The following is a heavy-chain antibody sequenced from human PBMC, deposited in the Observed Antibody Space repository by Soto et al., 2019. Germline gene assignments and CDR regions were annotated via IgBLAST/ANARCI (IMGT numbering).Heavy chain of an antibody. D-gene: IGHD3-3*01. J-gene: IGHJ4*02. CDR3: ARAHITIFGVVTVFDY. Sequence: QVQLQQWGAGLLKPSETLSLTCAVYGGSFSGYYWSWIRQPPGKGLEWIGEINHSGSTNYNPSLKSRVTISVDRSKNQFSLKLSSVTAADTAVYYCARAHITIFGVVTVFDYWGQGTLVTVSS. V-gene: IGHV4-34*01. CDR2: INHSGST. CDR1: GGSFSGYY.